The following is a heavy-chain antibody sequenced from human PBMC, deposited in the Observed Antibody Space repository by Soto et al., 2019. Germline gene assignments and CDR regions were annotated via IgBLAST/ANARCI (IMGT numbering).Heavy chain of an antibody. CDR2: IYYSGST. CDR3: ARDEVATTVYYYYGMDV. Sequence: QVQLQESGPGLVKPSQTLSLTCTVSGGSISSGGYYWSWIRQHPGKGLEWIGYIYYSGSTYYNPSLKSRVTISVDTSKNQFSLKLSSVTAADTAVYYCARDEVATTVYYYYGMDVWGQGTTVTVSS. CDR1: GGSISSGGYY. D-gene: IGHD5-12*01. J-gene: IGHJ6*02. V-gene: IGHV4-31*03.